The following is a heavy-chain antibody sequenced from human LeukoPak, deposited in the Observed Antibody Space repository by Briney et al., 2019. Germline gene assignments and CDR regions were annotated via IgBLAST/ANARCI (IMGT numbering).Heavy chain of an antibody. CDR2: ISGSAGSS. V-gene: IGHV3-23*01. CDR1: GFTFSSYA. CDR3: AKESHVVVSPASQTDY. J-gene: IGHJ4*02. D-gene: IGHD2-2*01. Sequence: GGSLRLSCAASGFTFSSYAMSWVRQAPGKGLEWVSAISGSAGSSYYADSVKGRFTISRDNSKSTLYLQMNSLRADDTAIYYCAKESHVVVSPASQTDYWGQGALVTVSS.